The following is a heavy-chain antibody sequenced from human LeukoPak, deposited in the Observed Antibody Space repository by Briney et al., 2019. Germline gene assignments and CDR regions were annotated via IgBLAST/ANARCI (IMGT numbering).Heavy chain of an antibody. Sequence: GGSLRLSCAASGFTFSSYSMNWVRQAPGKGLEWVSSISSSSSYIYYADSVKGRFTISRDNAKNSLYLQMNSLRAEDTAVYYCARALPCPYYDSSGYCDDAFDIWGQGTMVTVSS. CDR2: ISSSSSYI. V-gene: IGHV3-21*01. CDR1: GFTFSSYS. D-gene: IGHD3-22*01. J-gene: IGHJ3*02. CDR3: ARALPCPYYDSSGYCDDAFDI.